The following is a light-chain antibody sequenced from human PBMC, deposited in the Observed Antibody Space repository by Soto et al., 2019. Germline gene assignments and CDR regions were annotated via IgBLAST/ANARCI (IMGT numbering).Light chain of an antibody. V-gene: IGKV3-11*01. CDR1: QSVNTN. CDR3: QQRTNPIT. Sequence: EIVLTQSPATLSLSPGERATLSCRASQSVNTNLAWYQQIPGQAPRLLFYDASNRATGIPARFSGSGSGTDFTLTISILEPEDFAVYYCQQRTNPITFGQGTRLEIK. J-gene: IGKJ5*01. CDR2: DAS.